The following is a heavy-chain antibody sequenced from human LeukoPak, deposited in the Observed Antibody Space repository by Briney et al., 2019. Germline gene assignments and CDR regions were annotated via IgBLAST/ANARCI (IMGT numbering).Heavy chain of an antibody. CDR3: ARDGRLLNYNMDV. Sequence: PGGSLRLSCAASGFTLSGYSMNWVRQAPGKGLEWVSSISSSSSYIYYADSVKGRFTISRDNAKKSMYLQMNSLRAEDTAVYYCARDGRLLNYNMDVWGKGTTVTVPS. V-gene: IGHV3-21*01. J-gene: IGHJ6*03. CDR1: GFTLSGYS. D-gene: IGHD2-15*01. CDR2: ISSSSSYI.